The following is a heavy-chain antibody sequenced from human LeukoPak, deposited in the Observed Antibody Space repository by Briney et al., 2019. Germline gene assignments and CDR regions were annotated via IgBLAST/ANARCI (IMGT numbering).Heavy chain of an antibody. CDR2: IYFSGST. D-gene: IGHD1-26*01. Sequence: SETLSLTCTVSGGSISSYFWSWLRQPPGKGLEWIGCIYFSGSTNYNPSLKGRVTISVDTSKNQFSLKLSSVTAADTAVYYCARHSGSYAFDYWGQGTLVTVSS. CDR3: ARHSGSYAFDY. J-gene: IGHJ4*02. CDR1: GGSISSYF. V-gene: IGHV4-59*01.